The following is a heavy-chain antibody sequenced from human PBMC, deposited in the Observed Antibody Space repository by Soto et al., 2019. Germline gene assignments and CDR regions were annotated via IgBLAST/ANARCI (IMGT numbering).Heavy chain of an antibody. D-gene: IGHD5-12*01. CDR2: IYYSGST. V-gene: IGHV4-31*03. J-gene: IGHJ4*02. CDR3: ARVIVATITFDY. CDR1: GGSISSGGYY. Sequence: SETLSLTCTVSGGSISSGGYYWSWIRQHPGKGLEWIGYIYYSGSTYYNPSLKSRVTISVDTSKNQFSLKLSSVTAADTAVYYCARVIVATITFDYWGQGTLVTVSS.